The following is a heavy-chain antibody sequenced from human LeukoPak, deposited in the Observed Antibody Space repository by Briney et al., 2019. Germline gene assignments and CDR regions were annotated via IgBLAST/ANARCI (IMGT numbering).Heavy chain of an antibody. J-gene: IGHJ6*02. D-gene: IGHD3-10*01. CDR1: RYTFNSYG. CDR3: ARDGSGSYMFSRRNSYGMDV. Sequence: ASVKVSCTASRYTFNSYGISWVRQAPGQGLEWMGWISAYNGNTNYPQKLQGRVTMTTDTSTSTAYKELRSLRSDDTAVYYCARDGSGSYMFSRRNSYGMDVWGQGTTVTVSS. CDR2: ISAYNGNT. V-gene: IGHV1-18*01.